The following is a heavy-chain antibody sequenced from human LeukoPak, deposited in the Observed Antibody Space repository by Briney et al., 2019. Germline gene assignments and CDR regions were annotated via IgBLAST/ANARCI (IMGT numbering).Heavy chain of an antibody. V-gene: IGHV3-23*01. CDR1: GFTFSSYA. CDR3: AKALQGSGSYYNPGAFDI. CDR2: MSGSGGSA. D-gene: IGHD3-10*01. J-gene: IGHJ3*02. Sequence: GGSLRLSCVASGFTFSSYAMSWVRQAPGKGLEWVSTMSGSGGSAYYADSVKGRFTISRDNSKNTLYLQMNSLRAEDTAVYYCAKALQGSGSYYNPGAFDIWGQGTMVTVSS.